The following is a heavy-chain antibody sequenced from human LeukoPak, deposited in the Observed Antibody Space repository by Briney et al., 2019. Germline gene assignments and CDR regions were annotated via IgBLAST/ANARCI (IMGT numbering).Heavy chain of an antibody. CDR1: GFTFSSYA. J-gene: IGHJ4*02. V-gene: IGHV3-23*01. Sequence: GGSLRLSCAASGFTFSSYAMSWVRQAPGKGLEWVSAISGSGGSTCYADSVKGRFTISRYNSKYSLSLQMNSLRAEDTAVYYCANDRDPVVVAAAPHYWGQGTLVTVSS. CDR2: ISGSGGST. D-gene: IGHD2-2*01. CDR3: ANDRDPVVVAAAPHY.